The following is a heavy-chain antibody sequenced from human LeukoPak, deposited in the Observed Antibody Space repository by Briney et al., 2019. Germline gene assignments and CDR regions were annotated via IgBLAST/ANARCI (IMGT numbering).Heavy chain of an antibody. D-gene: IGHD3-9*01. V-gene: IGHV1-69*01. CDR2: IIPIFGTA. Sequence: ASVKVSCKASGGTFSSYAISWVRQAPGQGLEWMGGIIPIFGTANYAQKFQGRVTITADESTSTAYMELSSLRSEDTAVYYCARDSGRHDILTGYVELGYWGQGTLVTVSS. CDR3: ARDSGRHDILTGYVELGY. CDR1: GGTFSSYA. J-gene: IGHJ4*02.